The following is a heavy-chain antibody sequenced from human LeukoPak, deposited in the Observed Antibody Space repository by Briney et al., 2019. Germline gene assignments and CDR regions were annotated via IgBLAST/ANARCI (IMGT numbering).Heavy chain of an antibody. CDR3: ARRVTVVRRDAFDI. CDR1: GYTFTIYG. D-gene: IGHD2/OR15-2a*01. CDR2: ISSYNGNT. V-gene: IGHV1-18*01. Sequence: GASVKVSFKAAGYTFTIYGNSWVRLAPGQGLEWMGWISSYNGNTNYAQKLQGGVTMSTDTSTGTAYMELRSLRSDDTAVYYCARRVTVVRRDAFDIWGQGTMVTVSP. J-gene: IGHJ3*02.